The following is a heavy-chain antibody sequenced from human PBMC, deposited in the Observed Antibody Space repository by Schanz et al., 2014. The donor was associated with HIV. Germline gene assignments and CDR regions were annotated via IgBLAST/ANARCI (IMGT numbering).Heavy chain of an antibody. CDR3: AKPEYDSRGNSQSHFDS. CDR1: GFTFSSYA. V-gene: IGHV3-23*01. Sequence: EVQLLESGGGLVQPGGSLRLSCAASGFTFSSYAMTWVRQAPGKGLEWVSSISESGGRSYYADSVNGRFTISRDNSKNTLYVQMTTLRTEDTAVYYCAKPEYDSRGNSQSHFDSWGQGTLVTVSS. D-gene: IGHD3-22*01. J-gene: IGHJ4*02. CDR2: ISESGGRS.